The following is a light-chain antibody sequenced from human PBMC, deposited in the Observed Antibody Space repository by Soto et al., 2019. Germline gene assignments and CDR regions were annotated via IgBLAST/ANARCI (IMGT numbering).Light chain of an antibody. CDR1: QSVSRN. CDR3: QQYNNWLWT. V-gene: IGKV3-15*01. Sequence: EIVMTQSPATLSVSPGERATLSCRASQSVSRNVAWYQQKPGQAPRLLIHDASTRATGISVRFSGSGSGTEFTLTISSLQSEDFAVYYCQQYNNWLWTFGQVTKVE. CDR2: DAS. J-gene: IGKJ1*01.